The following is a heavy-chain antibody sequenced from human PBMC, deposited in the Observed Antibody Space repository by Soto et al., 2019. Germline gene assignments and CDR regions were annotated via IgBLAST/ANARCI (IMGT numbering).Heavy chain of an antibody. V-gene: IGHV3-23*01. CDR1: GFTFSSYA. CDR2: ISGSGSRT. CDR3: AKDLYYYDSSGYRPFDY. D-gene: IGHD3-22*01. J-gene: IGHJ4*02. Sequence: XXSLRLSCAASGFTFSSYAMSWVRQAPGKGLEWVSAISGSGSRTSYADSVKGRFTISRDNSKNTLYLQMNSLRAEDTAVYYCAKDLYYYDSSGYRPFDYWGQGTLVTVSS.